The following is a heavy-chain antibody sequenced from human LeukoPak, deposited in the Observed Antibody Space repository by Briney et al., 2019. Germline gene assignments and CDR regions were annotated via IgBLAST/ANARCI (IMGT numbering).Heavy chain of an antibody. CDR1: GFTVSSNY. J-gene: IGHJ1*01. D-gene: IGHD6-19*01. Sequence: GGSLRLSCAASGFTVSSNYMSWVRQAPGKGLEWVSVIYSGGSTYYADSVKGRFTISRDNSKNTLYLQMNSLRAEDTAVYYCANPLRRSSGGYLYFQHWGQGTLVTVSS. V-gene: IGHV3-53*01. CDR3: ANPLRRSSGGYLYFQH. CDR2: IYSGGST.